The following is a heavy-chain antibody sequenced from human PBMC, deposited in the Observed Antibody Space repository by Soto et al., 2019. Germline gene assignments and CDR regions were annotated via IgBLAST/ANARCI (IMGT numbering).Heavy chain of an antibody. V-gene: IGHV1-3*01. Sequence: QVHLVQSGAEVRKPGASVKVSCVASGYTFTTYTIHWVRQAPGQRREWMGWVNAGNGNTKYSQKFQGRVTITRDTSASTVYMELSTLRSEDTAIYYCARDRTIAFGGVIGTLGYWGQGTLVTVSS. D-gene: IGHD3-16*02. CDR3: ARDRTIAFGGVIGTLGY. CDR1: GYTFTTYT. J-gene: IGHJ4*02. CDR2: VNAGNGNT.